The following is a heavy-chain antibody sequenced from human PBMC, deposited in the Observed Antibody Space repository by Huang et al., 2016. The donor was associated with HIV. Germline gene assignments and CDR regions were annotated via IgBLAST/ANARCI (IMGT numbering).Heavy chain of an antibody. Sequence: QEQLVESGGGVVQPGGSLRLSCATSGFSFSHYGMHWVRQAPGKGRECVAFIRFDGGNKHYADSAKGRFTISRDNSKKMLFLEMNSLRGDDTAFYYCATDLGGYSFDYWGQGALVSVSS. CDR3: ATDLGGYSFDY. CDR1: GFSFSHYG. CDR2: IRFDGGNK. D-gene: IGHD2-21*02. V-gene: IGHV3-30*02. J-gene: IGHJ4*02.